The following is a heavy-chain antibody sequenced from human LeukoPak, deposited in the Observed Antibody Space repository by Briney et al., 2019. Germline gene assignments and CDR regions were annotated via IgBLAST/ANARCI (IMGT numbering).Heavy chain of an antibody. D-gene: IGHD3/OR15-3a*01. Sequence: GGSLRLSCAASGFTFSSYGMHWVRQAPGKGLEWVSGISASGGSTFYADSVKGRFTISRDNSKNTLYLQMNGLRVEDTAVYYCVREGPRGLAFDIWGQGTMVTVSS. CDR1: GFTFSSYG. J-gene: IGHJ3*02. CDR3: VREGPRGLAFDI. CDR2: ISASGGST. V-gene: IGHV3-23*01.